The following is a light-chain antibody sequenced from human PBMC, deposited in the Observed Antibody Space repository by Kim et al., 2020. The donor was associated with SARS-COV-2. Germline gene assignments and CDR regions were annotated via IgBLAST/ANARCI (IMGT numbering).Light chain of an antibody. Sequence: GQSITISCPGTSSDFGGYNYVSWYQQHQGKAPKLMIYDVSNRPSGVSNRFSGSKSGNTASLTISGLQAEDEADYYCSSYTSSSTVVFGGGTQLTVL. J-gene: IGLJ2*01. CDR2: DVS. CDR1: SSDFGGYNY. V-gene: IGLV2-14*03. CDR3: SSYTSSSTVV.